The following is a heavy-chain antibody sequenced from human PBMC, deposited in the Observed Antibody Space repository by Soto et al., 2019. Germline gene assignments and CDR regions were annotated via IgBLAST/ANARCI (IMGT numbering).Heavy chain of an antibody. CDR1: CGSISISSYY. CDR2: IYYSGST. J-gene: IGHJ5*02. V-gene: IGHV4-39*01. Sequence: PSETRSLTCTVSCGSISISSYYWVWIRQPPGKGLEWIGSIYYSGSTYYNPSLKSRVTISVDTSKNQFSLKLSSVTAADTAVYYCARQAGTSNWFDPWGQGTLVTVSS. CDR3: ARQAGTSNWFDP. D-gene: IGHD3-10*01.